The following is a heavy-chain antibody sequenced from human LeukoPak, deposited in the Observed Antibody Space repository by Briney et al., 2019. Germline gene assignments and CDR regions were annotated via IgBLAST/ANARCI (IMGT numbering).Heavy chain of an antibody. J-gene: IGHJ6*02. CDR1: GGSISSYY. CDR3: ARLVLPDMVDV. CDR2: IYYSGST. D-gene: IGHD5-18*01. V-gene: IGHV4-59*12. Sequence: SETLSLTCTVSGGSISSYYWSWIRQPPGKGLEWIGYIYYSGSTNYNPSLKSRVTMSVDTSKNQFSLKLSSVTAADTAVYYCARLVLPDMVDVWGQGTTVTVSS.